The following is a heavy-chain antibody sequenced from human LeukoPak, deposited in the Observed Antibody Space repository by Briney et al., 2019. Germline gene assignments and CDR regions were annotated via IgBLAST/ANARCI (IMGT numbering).Heavy chain of an antibody. J-gene: IGHJ4*02. V-gene: IGHV3-11*04. CDR3: ARDYYYDSSGYDLH. Sequence: GGSLRLSCAASGFTFIDYYVSWIRQAPGTGLEWVSYISSSGSTIYYADSVKGRFTISMDNARNSLYLQMNSLRAEDTAVYYCARDYYYDSSGYDLHWGQGTLVTVSS. D-gene: IGHD3-22*01. CDR1: GFTFIDYY. CDR2: ISSSGSTI.